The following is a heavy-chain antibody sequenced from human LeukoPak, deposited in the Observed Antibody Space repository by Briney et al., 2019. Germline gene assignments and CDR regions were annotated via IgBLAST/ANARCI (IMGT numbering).Heavy chain of an antibody. V-gene: IGHV1-69*13. CDR2: IIPIFGTA. Sequence: GASVKVSCKASGGTFSSYAISWVRQAPGQGLEWMGGIIPIFGTANYAQKFQGRVTITADESTSTAYMELSSLRSEDTAVYYCAAEAPYCSSTSYPEDYWGQGTLVTVSS. CDR1: GGTFSSYA. D-gene: IGHD2-2*01. CDR3: AAEAPYCSSTSYPEDY. J-gene: IGHJ4*02.